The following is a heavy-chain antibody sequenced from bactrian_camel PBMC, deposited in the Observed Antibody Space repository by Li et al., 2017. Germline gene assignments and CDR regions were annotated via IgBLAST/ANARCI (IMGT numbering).Heavy chain of an antibody. CDR2: SISGGHAT. CDR1: AFTFSSYA. CDR3: TAIFPPPSSFVRWCWQPGR. V-gene: IGHV3S31*01. D-gene: IGHD1*01. Sequence: VQLVESGGGLVQPGGSLRLSCAASAFTFSSYAMGWVRQAPGKGLEWVPSISGGHATYYAYSVKGRFTISRDNAKNTLYLQMNNLKPEDTGVYNCTAIFPPPSSFVRWCWQPGRWGQGTQVTVS. J-gene: IGHJ4*01.